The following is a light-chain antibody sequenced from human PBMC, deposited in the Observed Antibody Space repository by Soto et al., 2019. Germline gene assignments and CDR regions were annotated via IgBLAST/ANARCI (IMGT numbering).Light chain of an antibody. CDR3: QHSYITPYT. J-gene: IGKJ2*01. Sequence: EIVMTQSPATLSVSPGERATLSCRAGQGVTTNFAWYQQKSGQSPRLLIYDVSTRATGVPARFSGTGSETDFTLTINSLQPEDFATYYCQHSYITPYTFGQGTKLELK. CDR2: DVS. CDR1: QGVTTN. V-gene: IGKV3-15*01.